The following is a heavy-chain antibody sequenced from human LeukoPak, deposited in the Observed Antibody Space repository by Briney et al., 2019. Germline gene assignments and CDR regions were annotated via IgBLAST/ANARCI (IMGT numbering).Heavy chain of an antibody. CDR1: GYTFATYG. Sequence: ASVKVSCKASGYTFATYGISWVRQAPGQGLEWMGWIITYNGNTNYAQRLQGRVTLTRDTSTSTAYMELRSLTSDDTAVYYCARGPGSFDYWGQGTLVTVSS. CDR3: ARGPGSFDY. V-gene: IGHV1-18*01. CDR2: IITYNGNT. J-gene: IGHJ4*02. D-gene: IGHD3-10*01.